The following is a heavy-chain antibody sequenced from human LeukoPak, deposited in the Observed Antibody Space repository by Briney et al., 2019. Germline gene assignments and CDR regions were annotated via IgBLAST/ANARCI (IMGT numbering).Heavy chain of an antibody. CDR3: ARVWSSGYTKDY. V-gene: IGHV3-48*04. Sequence: GGSLRLSCAASGFTFSSYIIDGVRQAPGKGLEWLSYISSSSSTIYYADSVKGRFTISRDNAKNSVYLQTNTLRAEDTAVYYCARVWSSGYTKDYWGQGTLVTVSS. CDR2: ISSSSSTI. J-gene: IGHJ4*02. CDR1: GFTFSSYI. D-gene: IGHD3-22*01.